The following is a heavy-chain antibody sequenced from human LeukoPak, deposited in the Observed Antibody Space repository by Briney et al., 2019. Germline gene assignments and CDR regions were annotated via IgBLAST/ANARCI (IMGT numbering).Heavy chain of an antibody. V-gene: IGHV3-23*01. D-gene: IGHD3-22*01. CDR1: GFTFSSYA. CDR2: ISGSGGST. CDR3: ARDRQFHYYDSSGYWGNNWFDP. Sequence: GGSLRLSCAASGFTFSSYAMSWVRQAPGKGLEWVSAISGSGGSTYYADSVKGRLTISRDNSKTTLYLQMNSLRAEDTAVYYFARDRQFHYYDSSGYWGNNWFDPWGQGTLVTVSS. J-gene: IGHJ5*02.